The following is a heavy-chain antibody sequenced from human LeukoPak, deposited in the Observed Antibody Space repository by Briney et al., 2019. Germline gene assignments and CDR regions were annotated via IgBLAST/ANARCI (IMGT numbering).Heavy chain of an antibody. CDR3: ARQYNWNYFDF. D-gene: IGHD1-20*01. CDR2: IYYSGST. V-gene: IGHV4-39*01. Sequence: SETLSLTCTVSGGSITISRSYWGWIRQPPGKGLEWIGSIYYSGSTYYNPSLKSRVTISVDTSKNHFSLKLSSATAAATSVYYCARQYNWNYFDFWGQGTLVTVSS. CDR1: GGSITISRSY. J-gene: IGHJ4*02.